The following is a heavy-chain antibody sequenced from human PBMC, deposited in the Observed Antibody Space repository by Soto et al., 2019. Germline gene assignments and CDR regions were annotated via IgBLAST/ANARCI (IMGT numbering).Heavy chain of an antibody. CDR3: AKVLSELVPRYVDT. V-gene: IGHV1-46*01. D-gene: IGHD6-13*01. CDR1: GYPFTTYD. J-gene: IGHJ4*02. Sequence: QVQLVQSGAEVKKPGASVRVSCKASGYPFTTYDIHWVRQAPGLGLEWMGIITPGGGITSYAQKFKGRITMTRDTSTSTVYMELSSLRSEDTAMYYCAKVLSELVPRYVDTWGQGTLVTVSS. CDR2: ITPGGGIT.